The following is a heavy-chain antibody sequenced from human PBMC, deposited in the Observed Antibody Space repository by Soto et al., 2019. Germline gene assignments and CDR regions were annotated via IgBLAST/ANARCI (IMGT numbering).Heavy chain of an antibody. D-gene: IGHD3-3*01. CDR3: ARDHRYDFWSGYRRFDP. CDR2: IIPIFGTA. Sequence: QVQLVQSGAEVKKPGSSVKVSCKASGGTFSSYAISWVRQAPGQGLEWMGGIIPIFGTANYAQKFQGRVTITADESTSTAYMELSSLRSEDTAVYYCARDHRYDFWSGYRRFDPWGQGTLVTVSS. V-gene: IGHV1-69*01. J-gene: IGHJ5*02. CDR1: GGTFSSYA.